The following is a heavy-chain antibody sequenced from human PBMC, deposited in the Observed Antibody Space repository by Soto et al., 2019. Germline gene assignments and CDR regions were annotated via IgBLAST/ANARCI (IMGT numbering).Heavy chain of an antibody. CDR2: ISYDGSNK. V-gene: IGHV3-30*18. D-gene: IGHD3-3*01. J-gene: IGHJ4*02. CDR3: AKDQSSGYYPHLVAYFDY. CDR1: GFTFSSYG. Sequence: PGGSLRLSCAASGFTFSSYGMHWVRQAPGKGLEWVAVISYDGSNKYYADSVKGRFTISRDNSKNTLYLQMNSLGAEDTAVYYCAKDQSSGYYPHLVAYFDYWGQGTLVTVS.